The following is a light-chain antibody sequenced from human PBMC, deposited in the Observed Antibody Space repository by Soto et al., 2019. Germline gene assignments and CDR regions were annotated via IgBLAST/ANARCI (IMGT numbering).Light chain of an antibody. Sequence: QSALTQPRSVSGSPGQSVTISCTGTSNDVGGYNFVSWYQQHPGKAPTLIIYDVGKRPSGVPDRFSGSKSGNTASLTVSGLQAADEADYFCKSYAGSNTYVFGSGTQLTVL. CDR1: SNDVGGYNF. J-gene: IGLJ7*01. CDR3: KSYAGSNTYV. V-gene: IGLV2-11*01. CDR2: DVG.